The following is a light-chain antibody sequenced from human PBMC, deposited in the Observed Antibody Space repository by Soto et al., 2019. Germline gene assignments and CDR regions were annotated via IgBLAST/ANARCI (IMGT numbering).Light chain of an antibody. Sequence: EIVMTQSPATLSVSPGERATLSCRASQSVSSKLAWYQQKPGQAPRLLIYAASTRATGIPARFSGSGSGTEFTLTITSLQSEDFAVYYCPQYSSWPPYTFGQGTKLEIK. CDR1: QSVSSK. CDR2: AAS. V-gene: IGKV3-15*01. J-gene: IGKJ2*01. CDR3: PQYSSWPPYT.